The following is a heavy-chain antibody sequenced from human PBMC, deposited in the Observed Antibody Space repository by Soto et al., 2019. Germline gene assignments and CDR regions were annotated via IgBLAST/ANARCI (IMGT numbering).Heavy chain of an antibody. CDR1: GFTFSSYA. CDR3: ARGRVRFLEWLSNYYYYGMDV. Sequence: QVQLVESGGGVVQPGRSLRLSCAASGFTFSSYAMHWVRQAPGKGLEWVAVISYDGSNKYYADSVKGRFTISRDNSKNTLYLQMNRLRAEDTAVYYCARGRVRFLEWLSNYYYYGMDVWGQGTTVTVSS. D-gene: IGHD3-3*01. CDR2: ISYDGSNK. J-gene: IGHJ6*02. V-gene: IGHV3-30-3*01.